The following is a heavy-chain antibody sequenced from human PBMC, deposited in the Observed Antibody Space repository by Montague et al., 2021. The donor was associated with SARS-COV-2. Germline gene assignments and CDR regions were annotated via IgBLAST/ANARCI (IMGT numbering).Heavy chain of an antibody. CDR2: IYYSGGI. D-gene: IGHD3-10*01. Sequence: SETLSLTCSFSGGSIRNYYWSWIRQPPGKGLEWLAYIYYSGGINSNASLKSRVSMSVDTSKNQFSLKLTSVTAADTAVYYCARAVSVRRAVNWFDPWGQGTLVTVSS. V-gene: IGHV4-59*13. J-gene: IGHJ5*02. CDR1: GGSIRNYY. CDR3: ARAVSVRRAVNWFDP.